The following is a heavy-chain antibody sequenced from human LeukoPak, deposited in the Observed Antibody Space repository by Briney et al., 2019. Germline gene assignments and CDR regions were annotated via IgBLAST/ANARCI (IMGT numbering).Heavy chain of an antibody. D-gene: IGHD1-26*01. CDR2: IYYSGST. J-gene: IGHJ4*02. CDR3: ARWGGSYRFDY. CDR1: GYSISSGIYY. Sequence: RSSETLSLTCAVSGYSISSGIYYWGWIRQPPGKGLEWIGSIYYSGSTYYNPSLKSRVTISVDTSKNQFSLKLSSVTAADTAVYYCARWGGSYRFDYWGQGTLVTVSS. V-gene: IGHV4-39*07.